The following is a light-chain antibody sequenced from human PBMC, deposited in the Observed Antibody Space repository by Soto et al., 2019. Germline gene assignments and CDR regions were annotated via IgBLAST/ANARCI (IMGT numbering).Light chain of an antibody. V-gene: IGKV3-11*01. CDR3: QQYGRT. CDR2: DAS. Sequence: EIVLTQSPATLSLSPGDRATLSCRASQSVGSYLAWYQQKPGQTPRLLIYDASNGATAIPARFSGSGSGTDFTLTIRSLEPEDFAMYYCQQYGRTFGLGTKVDI. CDR1: QSVGSY. J-gene: IGKJ1*01.